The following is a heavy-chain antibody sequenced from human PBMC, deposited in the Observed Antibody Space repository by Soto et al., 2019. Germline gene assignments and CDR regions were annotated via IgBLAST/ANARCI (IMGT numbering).Heavy chain of an antibody. Sequence: ASVKVSCKASGYTFTGYYMHWVRQAPGQGLEWMGWINPNSGGTNYAQKFQGWVTMTRDTSISTAYMELSRLRSDDTAVYYCARDSSDPSFRFDYWGQGTLVTVSS. D-gene: IGHD6-19*01. CDR1: GYTFTGYY. CDR3: ARDSSDPSFRFDY. V-gene: IGHV1-2*04. J-gene: IGHJ4*02. CDR2: INPNSGGT.